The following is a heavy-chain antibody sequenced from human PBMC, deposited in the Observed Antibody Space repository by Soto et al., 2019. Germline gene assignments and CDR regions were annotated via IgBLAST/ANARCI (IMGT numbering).Heavy chain of an antibody. CDR3: ATHPNYDFWSGYYTGYYMDV. J-gene: IGHJ6*03. Sequence: GGSLRLSCAASGFTFSSYAMSWVRQAPGKGLEWVSAISGSGGSTYYADSVKGRFTISRDNSKNTLYLQMNSLRAEDTAVYYCATHPNYDFWSGYYTGYYMDVWGKGTTVTVSS. D-gene: IGHD3-3*01. V-gene: IGHV3-23*01. CDR2: ISGSGGST. CDR1: GFTFSSYA.